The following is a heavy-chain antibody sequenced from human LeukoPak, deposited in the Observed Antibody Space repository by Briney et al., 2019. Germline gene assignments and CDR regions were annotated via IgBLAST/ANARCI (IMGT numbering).Heavy chain of an antibody. V-gene: IGHV3-23*01. CDR3: AKAKGGSGSYYLVDY. J-gene: IGHJ4*02. Sequence: GGSLRLSCAVSGFTFSTYAMSWVLQAPGKGLEWVSAISASGIGTYYADSVKGRFTISRDNSKNTLYLQMNSLRAEDTAIYYCAKAKGGSGSYYLVDYWGQGTLVTVSS. D-gene: IGHD3-22*01. CDR2: ISASGIGT. CDR1: GFTFSTYA.